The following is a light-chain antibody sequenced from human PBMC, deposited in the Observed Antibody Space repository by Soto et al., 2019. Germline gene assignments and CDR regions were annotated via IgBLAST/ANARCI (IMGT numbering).Light chain of an antibody. CDR1: QAVNTR. CDR2: LAS. Sequence: EIVLTQSPATLSSFPCDRVTLSCRASQAVNTRLAWYQHHHGQAPRILIYLASNRDAGVPARFSGSGSGTDFTLTISEVEPEDFAVYYCHQRQSWPRTFGQGTKVDIK. CDR3: HQRQSWPRT. V-gene: IGKV3-11*01. J-gene: IGKJ1*01.